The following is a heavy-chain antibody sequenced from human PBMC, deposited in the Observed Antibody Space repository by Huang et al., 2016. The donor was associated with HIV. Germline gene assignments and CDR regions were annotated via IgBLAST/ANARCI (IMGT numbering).Heavy chain of an antibody. CDR3: AILVVTPRFAFDI. J-gene: IGHJ3*02. Sequence: QVQLQQWGAGLLKPSETLSLTCAVYGGSFSGYYWSWLRQPPGKGLEWIGEINHSGSTNDNPSLKSRVTISVDTSKNKFSLKLSSVTAADTAVYYCAILVVTPRFAFDIWGQGTMVTVSS. V-gene: IGHV4-34*01. D-gene: IGHD4-4*01. CDR2: INHSGST. CDR1: GGSFSGYY.